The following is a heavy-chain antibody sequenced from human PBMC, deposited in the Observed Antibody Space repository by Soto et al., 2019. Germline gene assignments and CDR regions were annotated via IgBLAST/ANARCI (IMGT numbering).Heavy chain of an antibody. CDR2: IKQDGSEK. J-gene: IGHJ3*02. CDR3: ARHIPVSRAFDS. CDR1: GFTFSSYW. D-gene: IGHD6-19*01. V-gene: IGHV3-7*01. Sequence: EVQLVESGGGLVQPGGSLRLSCAASGFTFSSYWMSWVRQAPEKGLEWVASIKQDGSEKYYVDSVKGRFTISRDNAKNSLYLQMNSLGAEDTAVYYCARHIPVSRAFDSWGQGTMVTVSS.